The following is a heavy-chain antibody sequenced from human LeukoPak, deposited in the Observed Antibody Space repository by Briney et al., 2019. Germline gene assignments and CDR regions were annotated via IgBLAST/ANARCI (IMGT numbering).Heavy chain of an antibody. Sequence: GESLKISCKGSGYTFTTYWIGWVRQMPVKGLEWMGIIYPGDSDPRYSPSFQGQVTISADTSISTAYLQWRSLKASDSAMYYCVRHGLGSSWFGFDYWGQGTLVTVSS. D-gene: IGHD6-13*01. CDR3: VRHGLGSSWFGFDY. V-gene: IGHV5-51*01. J-gene: IGHJ4*02. CDR1: GYTFTTYW. CDR2: IYPGDSDP.